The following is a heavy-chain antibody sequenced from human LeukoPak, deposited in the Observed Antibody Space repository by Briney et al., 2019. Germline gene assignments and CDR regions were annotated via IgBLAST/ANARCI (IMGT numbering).Heavy chain of an antibody. V-gene: IGHV3-11*01. CDR1: GFTFSDYY. J-gene: IGHJ4*02. Sequence: GGSLRLSCAASGFTFSDYYMTWIRQAPGKGLEWVSYIGTSGSPIYYSDSVKGRFTISRDNAKNSLYLQMNSLRAEDTAVYYCAKDKELTIFGVVTPPYYWGQGTLVTVSS. CDR3: AKDKELTIFGVVTPPYY. CDR2: IGTSGSPI. D-gene: IGHD3-3*01.